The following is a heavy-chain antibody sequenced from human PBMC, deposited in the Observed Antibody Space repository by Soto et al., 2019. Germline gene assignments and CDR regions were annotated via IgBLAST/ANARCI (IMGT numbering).Heavy chain of an antibody. CDR2: TSYDGSNK. D-gene: IGHD3-16*01. V-gene: IGHV3-30*19. CDR1: GFTFRSFV. CDR3: VRWGTTGGLDV. Sequence: QVQLVESGGGVVHPGTSLRLSCVGSGFTFRSFVIHWVRQAPGKGLEWVALTSYDGSNKYYDDSVKGRFTISRDNSRNTVDLQMDSLRLEDTALYYCVRWGTTGGLDVWGQGTLVSVSS. J-gene: IGHJ4*02.